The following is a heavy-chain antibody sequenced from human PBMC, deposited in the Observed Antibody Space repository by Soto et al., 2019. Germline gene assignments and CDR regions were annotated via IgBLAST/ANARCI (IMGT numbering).Heavy chain of an antibody. D-gene: IGHD6-6*01. J-gene: IGHJ4*02. Sequence: SQTLSLPCAISGDSVSSNSAAWNWIRQSPSRGLEWLGRTYYRSKWYNDYAVSVKSRITINPDTSKNQFSLQLNSVTPEDTAVYYCAREGVYISSSRLRLWYWGQGTLVTV. V-gene: IGHV6-1*01. CDR2: TYYRSKWYN. CDR3: AREGVYISSSRLRLWY. CDR1: GDSVSSNSAA.